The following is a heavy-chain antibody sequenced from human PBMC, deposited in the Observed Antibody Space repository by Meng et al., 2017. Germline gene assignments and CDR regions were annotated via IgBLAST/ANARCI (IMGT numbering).Heavy chain of an antibody. CDR3: ARETYYDFWSGYGHFDY. CDR1: GYTFTSYG. J-gene: IGHJ4*02. Sequence: QVELGKFGAEVKKPGASVKVSCKASGYTFTSYGISWVRQAPGQGLEWMGWISAYNGNTNYAQKLQGRVTMTTDTSTSTAYMELRSLRSDDTAVYYCARETYYDFWSGYGHFDYWGQGTLVTVSS. CDR2: ISAYNGNT. V-gene: IGHV1-18*01. D-gene: IGHD3-3*01.